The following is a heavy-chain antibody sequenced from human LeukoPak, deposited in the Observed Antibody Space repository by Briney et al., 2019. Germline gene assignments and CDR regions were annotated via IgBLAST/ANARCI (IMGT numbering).Heavy chain of an antibody. Sequence: SETLSLTCTVSGGSISSYYWSWIRQPAGKGLEWIGRIYTSGSTNYNPSLKSRVTMSVDTSKNQFSLKLSSVTAADTTVYYCARDSDMLTGPNWFDPWGQGTLVTVSS. CDR1: GGSISSYY. CDR2: IYTSGST. J-gene: IGHJ5*02. D-gene: IGHD3-9*01. V-gene: IGHV4-4*07. CDR3: ARDSDMLTGPNWFDP.